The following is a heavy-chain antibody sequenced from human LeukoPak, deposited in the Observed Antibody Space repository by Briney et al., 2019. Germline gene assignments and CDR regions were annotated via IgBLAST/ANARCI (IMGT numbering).Heavy chain of an antibody. CDR1: GGSISSGSYY. Sequence: SQTLSLTCTVSGGSISSGSYYWSWIRQPAGKGLEWIGSIYHSGSTYYNPSLKSRVTISVDTSKNQFSLKLSSVTAADTAVYYCARTPYYYDSSGYSVRFDYWGQGTLVTVSS. CDR3: ARTPYYYDSSGYSVRFDY. CDR2: IYHSGST. D-gene: IGHD3-22*01. V-gene: IGHV4-61*02. J-gene: IGHJ4*02.